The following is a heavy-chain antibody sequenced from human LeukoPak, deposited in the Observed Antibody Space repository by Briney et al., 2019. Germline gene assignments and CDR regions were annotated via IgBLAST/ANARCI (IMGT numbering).Heavy chain of an antibody. CDR3: ASVRDYSNSPFNWFDA. Sequence: ASVKVSCKASGYTFNHNYLHWVRQAPGQGLEWMGWINPNDPATHSSHKFQGRVTMTSDSSISTVYLEVNRLKPDDTAVYFCASVRDYSNSPFNWFDAWGQGTLVIVSS. CDR1: GYTFNHNY. D-gene: IGHD6-6*01. CDR2: INPNDPAT. J-gene: IGHJ5*02. V-gene: IGHV1-2*07.